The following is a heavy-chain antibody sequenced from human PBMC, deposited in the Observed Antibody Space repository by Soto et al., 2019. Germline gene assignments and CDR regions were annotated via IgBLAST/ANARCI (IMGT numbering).Heavy chain of an antibody. CDR2: ISYDGSNK. Sequence: QVQLVESGGGVVQPGKSLRLSCAGSGFTFSRYGMDWVRQAPGKGLEWVAVISYDGSNKYYADSVKGRFTISRDNSKNPLYLQMSSRRADDTAVYYCAKDRMGAGVRGYFDYWGQGTLVTVSS. D-gene: IGHD3-10*01. J-gene: IGHJ4*02. V-gene: IGHV3-30*18. CDR1: GFTFSRYG. CDR3: AKDRMGAGVRGYFDY.